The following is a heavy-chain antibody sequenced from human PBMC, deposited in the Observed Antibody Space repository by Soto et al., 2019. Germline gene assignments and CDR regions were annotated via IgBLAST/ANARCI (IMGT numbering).Heavy chain of an antibody. Sequence: ASVKVSCKASGYTFTSYYMHWVRQAPGQGLEWMGIINPSGGSTSYAQKFQGRVTMTRDTSTSTVYMELSSLRSEDTAVCYCARGAAAGYYYYYGMDVWGQGTTVTVSS. J-gene: IGHJ6*02. CDR1: GYTFTSYY. CDR2: INPSGGST. CDR3: ARGAAAGYYYYYGMDV. V-gene: IGHV1-46*01. D-gene: IGHD6-13*01.